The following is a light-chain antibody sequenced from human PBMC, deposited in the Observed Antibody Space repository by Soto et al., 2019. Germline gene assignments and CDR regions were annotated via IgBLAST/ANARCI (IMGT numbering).Light chain of an antibody. CDR3: QHYNNWPPWT. J-gene: IGKJ1*01. CDR1: QSVSSN. CDR2: GAS. Sequence: EIVMTQSPATLSVSPGERATLSCRASQSVSSNLVWYQHKPGQAPRLLIFGASTRATGIPARFSGSGSGTEFTLTISSLQSEDLAVYYCQHYNNWPPWTFGQGTKVEIK. V-gene: IGKV3-15*01.